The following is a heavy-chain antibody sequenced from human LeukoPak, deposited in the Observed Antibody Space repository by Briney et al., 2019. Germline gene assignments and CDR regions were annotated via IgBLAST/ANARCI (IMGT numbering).Heavy chain of an antibody. J-gene: IGHJ4*02. Sequence: ASVKVSCKASGYSFTSNYIHWVRQAPGQGLEWMGMIYPRDGSTSYAQKFQGRVTVTRDTSTSTVHMELSGLRSEDTAVYYCARDQEAFGYWGQGTQVTVSP. CDR1: GYSFTSNY. CDR2: IYPRDGST. CDR3: ARDQEAFGY. V-gene: IGHV1-46*01.